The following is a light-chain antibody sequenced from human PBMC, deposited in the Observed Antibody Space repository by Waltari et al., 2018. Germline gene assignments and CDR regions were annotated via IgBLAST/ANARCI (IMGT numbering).Light chain of an antibody. CDR2: GAS. J-gene: IGKJ4*02. CDR1: QSVSNY. Sequence: DIVLTHPPATLPCSPGKGATPPCRASQSVSNYLAWYHQKPGQAPRLLIYGASNRATGIPARFSGSGSGTDFTLTISSLEPEDFAVYYCQQRSNWPLTFGGGTKVEIK. CDR3: QQRSNWPLT. V-gene: IGKV3-11*01.